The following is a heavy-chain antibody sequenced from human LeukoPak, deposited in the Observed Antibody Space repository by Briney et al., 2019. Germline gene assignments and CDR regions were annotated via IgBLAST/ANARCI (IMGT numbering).Heavy chain of an antibody. V-gene: IGHV3-48*03. CDR2: ISSSGSTI. CDR3: AELGITMIGGV. J-gene: IGHJ6*04. Sequence: GGSLRLSCAASGFTFSSYEMNWARQAPGKGLEWVSYISSSGSTIYYADSVKGRFTISRDNAKNSLYLQMNSLKAEDTAVYYCAELGITMIGGVWGKGTTVTISS. D-gene: IGHD3-10*02. CDR1: GFTFSSYE.